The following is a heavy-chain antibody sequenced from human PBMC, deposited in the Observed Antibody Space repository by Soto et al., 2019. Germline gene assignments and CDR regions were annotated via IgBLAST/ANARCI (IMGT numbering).Heavy chain of an antibody. CDR3: ARGVNYYDSSGFYPRDY. CDR1: GYSITTGYY. V-gene: IGHV4-38-2*01. J-gene: IGHJ4*02. CDR2: VYHSGRT. Sequence: SETLSLTCAVSGYSITTGYYWGWVRRPPGKGLEWIGSVYHSGRTSYNPSLESRVTISVDTSKNQFSLRLSSVTATDTAVYYCARGVNYYDSSGFYPRDYWGQGILVTVS. D-gene: IGHD3-22*01.